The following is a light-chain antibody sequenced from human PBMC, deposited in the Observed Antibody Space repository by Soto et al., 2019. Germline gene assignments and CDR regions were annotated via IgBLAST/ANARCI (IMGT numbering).Light chain of an antibody. J-gene: IGKJ2*01. CDR1: QGVSSSY. CDR2: GAS. CDR3: QKYVRLPVST. V-gene: IGKV3-20*01. Sequence: EIVLTQSPGTLSLSPGERATLSCRASQGVSSSYLAWYQQKPGQAPRLLIYGASGRATGIPARLSGSGSGTYFTSVTSRLEHEACAVYYCQKYVRLPVSTFGQGTKLDIK.